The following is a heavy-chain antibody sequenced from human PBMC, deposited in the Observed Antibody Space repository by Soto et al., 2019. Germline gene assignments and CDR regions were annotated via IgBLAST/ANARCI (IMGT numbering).Heavy chain of an antibody. CDR3: ARVAMATITAFDI. Sequence: ASVKVSCKASGYTFTSYDINWVRQATGQGLEWMGWMNPNSGNTGYAQKFQGRVTMTRNTSISTAYMELSSLRSEDTAVYYCARVAMATITAFDIWGQGTMVTVSS. V-gene: IGHV1-8*01. D-gene: IGHD4-4*01. CDR1: GYTFTSYD. J-gene: IGHJ3*02. CDR2: MNPNSGNT.